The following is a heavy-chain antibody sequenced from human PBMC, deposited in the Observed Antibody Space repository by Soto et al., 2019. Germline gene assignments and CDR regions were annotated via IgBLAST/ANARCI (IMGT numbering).Heavy chain of an antibody. CDR2: ISVDGGST. D-gene: IGHD6-13*01. V-gene: IGHV3-74*03. Sequence: EVQLVESGGGLVQPGRSLRLSCAASGFTLSDYWMHWVRQVPGKGLLWVSRISVDGGSTTYADSVKGRFTISRDNARNRLYLKMDALRAEDTAFYFYARAPEQKPIDYWGHGSPVTVST. CDR1: GFTLSDYW. CDR3: ARAPEQKPIDY. J-gene: IGHJ4*01.